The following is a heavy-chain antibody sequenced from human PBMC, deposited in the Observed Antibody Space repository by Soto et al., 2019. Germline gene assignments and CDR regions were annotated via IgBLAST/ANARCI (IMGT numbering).Heavy chain of an antibody. J-gene: IGHJ4*02. CDR1: GFTFSTYA. Sequence: EVQVLESGGSLVQPGGSLRLSCAASGFTFSTYAMSWVRQAPGKGLEWVSTISGSADSTFYADSVKGRFTISRDNSKNTLYLHMNSLRVEDTAVYYCAKVGDGSCSRTSCLFHFDYWGQGTLDTVSS. CDR2: ISGSADST. CDR3: AKVGDGSCSRTSCLFHFDY. V-gene: IGHV3-23*01. D-gene: IGHD2-2*01.